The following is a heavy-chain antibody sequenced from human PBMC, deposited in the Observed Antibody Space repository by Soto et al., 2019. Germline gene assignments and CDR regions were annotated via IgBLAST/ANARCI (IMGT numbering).Heavy chain of an antibody. CDR3: ARRRVGDEEYDF. J-gene: IGHJ4*02. V-gene: IGHV3-13*01. Sequence: GGSLRLSCAASGFTFSSYDMHWVRQATGKGLEWVSAIGTAGDTYYPGSVKGRFTISRENAKNSLYVQMNSLRAGDTAVYYCARRRVGDEEYDFWGQGTLVTVSS. CDR2: IGTAGDT. CDR1: GFTFSSYD. D-gene: IGHD1-26*01.